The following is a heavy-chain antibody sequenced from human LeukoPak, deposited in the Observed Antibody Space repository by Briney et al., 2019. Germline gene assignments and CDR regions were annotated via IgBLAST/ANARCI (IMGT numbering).Heavy chain of an antibody. CDR3: ARDLGGSSSSSTGY. D-gene: IGHD6-6*01. Sequence: PGGSLRLSCAASGFSFSSYTMNWVRQAPGKGLEWVSSISGSGIYMYYADSVKGRFTIFRDNAENSLYLQMDSLGVEDTAVYYCARDLGGSSSSSTGYWGQGTLVTVSS. CDR2: ISGSGIYM. J-gene: IGHJ4*02. CDR1: GFSFSSYT. V-gene: IGHV3-21*06.